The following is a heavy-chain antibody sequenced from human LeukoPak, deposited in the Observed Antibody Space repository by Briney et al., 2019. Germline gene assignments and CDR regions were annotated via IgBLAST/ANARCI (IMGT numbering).Heavy chain of an antibody. D-gene: IGHD2-2*02. CDR2: IRYDGSNK. J-gene: IGHJ4*02. CDR1: GFTFSSYG. V-gene: IGHV3-30*02. Sequence: PGGSLRLTCAASGFTFSSYGMHWVRQAPGKGLEWVAFIRYDGSNKYYADSVKGRFTISRDNSKNTLYLQMNSLRAEDTAVYYCAKDQVVPAAILGYWGQGTLVTVSS. CDR3: AKDQVVPAAILGY.